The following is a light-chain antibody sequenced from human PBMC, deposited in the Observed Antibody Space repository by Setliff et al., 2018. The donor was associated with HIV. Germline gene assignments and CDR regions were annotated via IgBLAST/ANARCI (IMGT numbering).Light chain of an antibody. CDR1: SIGIYNY. J-gene: IGLJ1*01. Sequence: QSVLTQPASVSGSPGQSITISCTGTSIGIYNYVSWYQQHPGKAPKLMIYDVSERPSGVSRRFSASKSGNTASLTISGLQPEDEADYYCKSYTGSSPLYVFGAGTKV. CDR3: KSYTGSSPLYV. V-gene: IGLV2-14*03. CDR2: DVS.